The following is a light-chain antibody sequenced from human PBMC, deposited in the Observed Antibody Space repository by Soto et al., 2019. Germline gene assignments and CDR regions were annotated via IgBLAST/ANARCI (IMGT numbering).Light chain of an antibody. CDR1: GIDLGTYNS. CDR2: DFS. V-gene: IGLV2-14*01. J-gene: IGLJ2*01. Sequence: QSALTQPASVSGSPVQSITISCTRTGIDLGTYNSVSWYQQHPGKAPKLMISDFSNRPSEVSNRFSGSKSGNTASLSISVLQAEDEADYYCDSYTAANPRVVFGGGNKLTVL. CDR3: DSYTAANPRVV.